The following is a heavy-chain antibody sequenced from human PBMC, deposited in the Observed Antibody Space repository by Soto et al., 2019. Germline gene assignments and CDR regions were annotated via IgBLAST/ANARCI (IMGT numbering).Heavy chain of an antibody. V-gene: IGHV4-59*01. Sequence: SATLSLTCTVSGGSISSYYWSWIRQPPEKGLEWIGYIYYSGSTNYNPSLKSRVTISVDTSKNQFSLKLSSVTAADTAVYYCARVIVGAPRVYYFDYWGQGTLVTVS. D-gene: IGHD1-26*01. CDR1: GGSISSYY. J-gene: IGHJ4*02. CDR2: IYYSGST. CDR3: ARVIVGAPRVYYFDY.